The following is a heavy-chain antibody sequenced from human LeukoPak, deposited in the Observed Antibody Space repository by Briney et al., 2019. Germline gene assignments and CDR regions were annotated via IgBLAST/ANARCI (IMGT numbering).Heavy chain of an antibody. Sequence: GSLRLFCTASGITFGDYAMGWVRQASGEGPGWVGFIRSKGYGGTTEYAASVKGRFTISRDDSKSIAYLQMNSLKTEDTAVYYCTRWDSSYFDYWGQGTLVTVSS. V-gene: IGHV3-49*04. CDR2: IRSKGYGGTT. CDR1: GITFGDYA. J-gene: IGHJ4*02. D-gene: IGHD3-22*01. CDR3: TRWDSSYFDY.